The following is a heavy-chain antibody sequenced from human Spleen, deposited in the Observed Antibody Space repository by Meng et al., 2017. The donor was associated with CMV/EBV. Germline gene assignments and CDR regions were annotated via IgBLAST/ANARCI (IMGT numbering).Heavy chain of an antibody. CDR2: ISGSGGST. V-gene: IGHV3-23*01. Sequence: GESLKISCAASGFTFSSYWMHWVRQAPGKGLEWVAGISGSGGSTYYADSVKGRFTISRDNSKNTLYLQMNSLRAEDTAAYYCAKMGSGVGDYYYYYYGMDVWGQGTTVTVSS. D-gene: IGHD1-26*01. J-gene: IGHJ6*02. CDR3: AKMGSGVGDYYYYYYGMDV. CDR1: GFTFSSYW.